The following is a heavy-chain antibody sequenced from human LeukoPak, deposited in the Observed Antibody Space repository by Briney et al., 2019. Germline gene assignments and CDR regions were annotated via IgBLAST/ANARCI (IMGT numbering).Heavy chain of an antibody. CDR3: SRIKHYDYGMDV. D-gene: IGHD5-24*01. V-gene: IGHV3-23*01. J-gene: IGHJ6*02. CDR1: GFTFNSYA. Sequence: GGSLRLSCAASGFTFNSYAMTWVRQAPGEGLEWVSGISGSGVYIYYADSVKGRFTMSRDNSQNTLSLQMNSLRAEDTAVYYCSRIKHYDYGMDVWGQGTTVTVSS. CDR2: ISGSGVYI.